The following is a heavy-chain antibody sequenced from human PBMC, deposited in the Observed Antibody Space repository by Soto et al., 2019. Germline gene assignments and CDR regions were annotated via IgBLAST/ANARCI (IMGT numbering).Heavy chain of an antibody. J-gene: IGHJ4*02. V-gene: IGHV1-69*01. CDR3: ATKGVSGWFFDF. Sequence: QVQLVQSGAEVKKPGASVKVSCKASGGTFKSFTFTWVRQAPGQGLEWMGGIIPIFETVNYAQKFQDRVTFTADESTTTFYMELTSLRSADTSVYYCATKGVSGWFFDFWGQGTAVTVSS. CDR1: GGTFKSFT. D-gene: IGHD6-19*01. CDR2: IIPIFETV.